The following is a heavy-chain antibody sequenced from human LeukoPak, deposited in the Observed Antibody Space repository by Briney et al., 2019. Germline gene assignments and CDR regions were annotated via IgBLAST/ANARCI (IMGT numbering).Heavy chain of an antibody. V-gene: IGHV4-59*08. D-gene: IGHD4-17*01. Sequence: PSETLSLTCTVSGGSISSHYWTWIRQPPGKGLEWIGYIYYRGGTNYNPSLQSRVTISVDTSKNQFSLKLSSVTAADTAVYYCARHLSYGDSNYFDYWGQGTLVTVSS. CDR1: GGSISSHY. CDR3: ARHLSYGDSNYFDY. CDR2: IYYRGGT. J-gene: IGHJ4*02.